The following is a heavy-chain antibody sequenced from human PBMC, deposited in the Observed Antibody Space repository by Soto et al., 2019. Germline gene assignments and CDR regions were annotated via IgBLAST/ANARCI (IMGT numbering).Heavy chain of an antibody. CDR3: AKTAGYDYVWGSSGLDP. J-gene: IGHJ5*02. CDR2: ISYDGSDK. Sequence: GVFMRLCSTGAELNFRGYGVHRVRQEPGKGLEWVAVISYDGSDKYYGDSVKGRFTVSRDDSKNTLYLQMNSLRVEDTAIYYCAKTAGYDYVWGSSGLDPWGQGTLVTVSS. D-gene: IGHD3-16*01. V-gene: IGHV3-30*18. CDR1: ELNFRGYG.